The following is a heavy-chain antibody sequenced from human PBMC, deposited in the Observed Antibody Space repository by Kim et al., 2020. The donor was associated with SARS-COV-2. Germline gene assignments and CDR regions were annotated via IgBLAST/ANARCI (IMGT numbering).Heavy chain of an antibody. J-gene: IGHJ2*01. V-gene: IGHV3-13*04. Sequence: GGSLRLSCAASGFTFGSYDMHWVRQATGKGLEWVSAIGTAGDTYYPGSVKGRFTISRENAKNSLYLQMNSLRAGDTAVYYCARGGYSYGYAVWYFDLWGRGTLVTVSS. D-gene: IGHD5-18*01. CDR1: GFTFGSYD. CDR2: IGTAGDT. CDR3: ARGGYSYGYAVWYFDL.